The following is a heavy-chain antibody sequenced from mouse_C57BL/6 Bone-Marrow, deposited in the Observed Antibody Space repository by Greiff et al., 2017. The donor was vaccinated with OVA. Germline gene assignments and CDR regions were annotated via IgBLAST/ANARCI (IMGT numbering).Heavy chain of an antibody. Sequence: VQLQQSVAELVRPGASVKLSCTASGFNIKNTYMHWVKQRPEQGLEWIGRIDPANGNTKYAPKFQGKATITADTSSNTAYLQLSSLTSEDSAVYYCARCHYGSSPHFDYWGQGTTLTVSS. CDR1: GFNIKNTY. J-gene: IGHJ2*01. CDR2: IDPANGNT. V-gene: IGHV14-3*01. D-gene: IGHD1-1*01. CDR3: ARCHYGSSPHFDY.